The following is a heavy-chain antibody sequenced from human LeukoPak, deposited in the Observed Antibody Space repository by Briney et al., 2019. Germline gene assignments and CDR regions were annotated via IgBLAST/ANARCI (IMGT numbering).Heavy chain of an antibody. CDR2: IKEDGSEK. D-gene: IGHD6-13*01. Sequence: GGSLRLSCVASGFTFSNYWMSWVRQAPGKGLEWVANIKEDGSEKYYVDSVKGRFTISRDNAKNSLYLQMNSLRAEDTAVYYCARELGIAAAGTPDYWGQGTLVTVSS. J-gene: IGHJ4*02. V-gene: IGHV3-7*01. CDR3: ARELGIAAAGTPDY. CDR1: GFTFSNYW.